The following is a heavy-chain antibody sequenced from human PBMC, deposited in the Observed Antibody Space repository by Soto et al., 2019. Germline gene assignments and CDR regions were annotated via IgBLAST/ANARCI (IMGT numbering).Heavy chain of an antibody. J-gene: IGHJ4*02. D-gene: IGHD1-1*01. V-gene: IGHV3-21*01. CDR2: ISSSSSSYI. Sequence: GGSLRLSCAASGFTFSSYGINWVRQAPGKGLEWVSSISSSSSSYIYYADSVKGRFTISRDNAKNSLYLQMNSLRAEDTAVYYCARGDTTGTTSDYWGQGTLVTVSS. CDR1: GFTFSSYG. CDR3: ARGDTTGTTSDY.